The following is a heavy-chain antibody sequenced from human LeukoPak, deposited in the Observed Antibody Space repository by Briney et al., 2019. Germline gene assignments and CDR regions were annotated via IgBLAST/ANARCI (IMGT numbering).Heavy chain of an antibody. V-gene: IGHV3-21*01. D-gene: IGHD5/OR15-5a*01. CDR1: GFTFSSYS. Sequence: GGSLRLSCAASGFTFSSYSMNWVRQAPGKGLEWVSSISSSSSYIYHADSVKGRFTISRDNAKNSLYLQMNSLRAEDTAMYYCARDAQVLTFDYWGQGTLVTVSS. CDR3: ARDAQVLTFDY. J-gene: IGHJ4*02. CDR2: ISSSSSYI.